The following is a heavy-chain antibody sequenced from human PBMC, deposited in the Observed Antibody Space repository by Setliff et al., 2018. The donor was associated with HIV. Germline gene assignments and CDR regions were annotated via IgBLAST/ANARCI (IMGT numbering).Heavy chain of an antibody. CDR3: AREGGSSGYCGYFDY. CDR1: GFTFSSYW. Sequence: PGGSLRLSCAASGFTFSSYWMHWVRQAPGKGLVWVARINSDGSSTKYADSVKGRFTISRDNARNTLYLQMNSLRVEDTAVYYCAREGGSSGYCGYFDYWGQGTLVTVSS. D-gene: IGHD3-22*01. J-gene: IGHJ4*02. CDR2: INSDGSST. V-gene: IGHV3-74*03.